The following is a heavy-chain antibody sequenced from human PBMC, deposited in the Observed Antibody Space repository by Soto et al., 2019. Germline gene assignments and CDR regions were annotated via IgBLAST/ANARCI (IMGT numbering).Heavy chain of an antibody. CDR3: AKEAPILTGSPVLFDY. D-gene: IGHD3-9*01. CDR1: GFTFSSYA. J-gene: IGHJ4*02. CDR2: ISGSGGST. Sequence: GGSLRLSCAASGFTFSSYAMSWVRQAPGKGLEWVSAISGSGGSTYYADSVKGRFTISRDNSKNTLYLQMNSLRAEDTAVYYCAKEAPILTGSPVLFDYWGQGTLVTVSS. V-gene: IGHV3-23*01.